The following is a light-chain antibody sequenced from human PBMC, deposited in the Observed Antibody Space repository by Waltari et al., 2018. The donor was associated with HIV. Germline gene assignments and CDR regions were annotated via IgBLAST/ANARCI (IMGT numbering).Light chain of an antibody. CDR1: SSDVGGHNY. CDR2: EVS. V-gene: IGLV2-14*01. CDR3: NSYRSSTTPCV. J-gene: IGLJ1*01. Sequence: QSALTQPASVSGSPGQSITISCTGTSSDVGGHNYVSWYQQHPGKAPKLLIYEVSTRPSGVSKRFSGSKSGNTASMTISGLQAEDEADYYCNSYRSSTTPCVFGTGTKVTVL.